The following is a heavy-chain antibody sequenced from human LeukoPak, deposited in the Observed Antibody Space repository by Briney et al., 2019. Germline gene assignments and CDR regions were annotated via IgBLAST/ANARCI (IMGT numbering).Heavy chain of an antibody. CDR2: IRYDGSNK. CDR3: AKDRNGYTYYYDSSGYYSRLYYFDY. Sequence: QTGGSLRLSCAASGFTFSSYGMHWVRQAPGKGLEWVAFIRYDGSNKYYADSVKGRFTISRDNSKNTLYLQMNSLRAEDTAVYYCAKDRNGYTYYYDSSGYYSRLYYFDYWGQGTLVTVSS. CDR1: GFTFSSYG. D-gene: IGHD3-22*01. V-gene: IGHV3-30*02. J-gene: IGHJ4*02.